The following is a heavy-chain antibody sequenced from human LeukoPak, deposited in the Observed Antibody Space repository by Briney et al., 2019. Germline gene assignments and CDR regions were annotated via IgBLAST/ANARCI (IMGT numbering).Heavy chain of an antibody. V-gene: IGHV3-15*01. CDR2: IKSKTDGGTT. CDR3: TTAYEQWLAHYYDY. D-gene: IGHD6-19*01. Sequence: GSLRLSCAASGFTFSNAWMSWVRQAPGKGLEWVGRIKSKTDGGTTDYAAPVKGRFTISRDDSKNTLYLQMNSLKTEDTAVYYCTTAYEQWLAHYYDYWGQGTLVTVSS. J-gene: IGHJ4*02. CDR1: GFTFSNAW.